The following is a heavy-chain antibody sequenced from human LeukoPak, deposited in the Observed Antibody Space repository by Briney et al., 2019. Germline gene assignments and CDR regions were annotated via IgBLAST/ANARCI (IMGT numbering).Heavy chain of an antibody. J-gene: IGHJ4*02. CDR2: ISSSSSYI. CDR1: GFTFSSYS. CDR3: ARDGDGYSTGAIDY. V-gene: IGHV3-21*01. Sequence: GGSLRLSCAASGFTFSSYSMNWVRQAPGKGLEWVSSISSSSSYIYYADSVKGRFTISRDNAKNSLYLQMNSLRAEDTAVDYCARDGDGYSTGAIDYWGQGTLVTVSS. D-gene: IGHD5-24*01.